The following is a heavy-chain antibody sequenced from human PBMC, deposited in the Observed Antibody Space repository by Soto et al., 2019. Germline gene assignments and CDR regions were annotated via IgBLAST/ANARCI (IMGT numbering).Heavy chain of an antibody. CDR2: ISGSGDST. J-gene: IGHJ4*02. D-gene: IGHD6-19*01. V-gene: IGHV3-23*01. Sequence: PGGSLRLSCAASALTFTSYAMSWVRQAPGKGLEWVSAISGSGDSTYYADSVKGRFTISRDNSKNTLHLQMNSLRAEDTAVYYCAKQSPYSSGRYYFDYWGQGTLVTGSS. CDR3: AKQSPYSSGRYYFDY. CDR1: ALTFTSYA.